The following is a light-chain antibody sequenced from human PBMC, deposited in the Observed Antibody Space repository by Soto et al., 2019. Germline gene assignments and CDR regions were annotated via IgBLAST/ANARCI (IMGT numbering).Light chain of an antibody. V-gene: IGLV8-61*01. CDR1: SGSVSATYD. CDR3: VLYMGSGIPV. Sequence: QTVVTQEPSFSVSPGGTVTLTCGLSSGSVSATYDPSWYQQTPGQAPRTLIYSTNTRSSGVPDRFSGSILGNKAALTITGAQADDESDYYCVLYMGSGIPVFGGGTKLTV. CDR2: STN. J-gene: IGLJ2*01.